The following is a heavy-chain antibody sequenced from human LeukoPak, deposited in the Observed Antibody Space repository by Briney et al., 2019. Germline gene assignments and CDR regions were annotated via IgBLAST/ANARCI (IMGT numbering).Heavy chain of an antibody. CDR1: GGSFSGYY. D-gene: IGHD3-3*01. J-gene: IGHJ6*04. Sequence: PSETLSLTCAVYGGSFSGYYWSWIRQPPGKGLEWIGEINHSGSTNYNPSPKSRVTISVDTSKNQFSLKLSSVTAADTAVYYCARDDFWSRPGDVWGKGTTVTVSS. CDR2: INHSGST. V-gene: IGHV4-34*01. CDR3: ARDDFWSRPGDV.